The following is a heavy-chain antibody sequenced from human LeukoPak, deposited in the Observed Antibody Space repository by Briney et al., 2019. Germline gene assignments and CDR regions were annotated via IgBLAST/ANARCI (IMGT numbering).Heavy chain of an antibody. CDR3: ARGDYVWGSYRYTPDY. CDR2: IYYSGST. D-gene: IGHD3-16*02. J-gene: IGHJ4*02. Sequence: PSETLSLTCTVSGGSISSYYWSWIRQPPGKGLEWIGYIYYSGSTNYNPSLKSRVNISVDTSKDQFSLKLSSVTAADTAVYYCARGDYVWGSYRYTPDYWGQGTLVTVSS. V-gene: IGHV4-59*01. CDR1: GGSISSYY.